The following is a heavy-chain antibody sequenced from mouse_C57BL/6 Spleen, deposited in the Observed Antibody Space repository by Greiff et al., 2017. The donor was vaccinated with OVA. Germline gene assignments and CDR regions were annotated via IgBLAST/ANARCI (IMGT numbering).Heavy chain of an antibody. J-gene: IGHJ1*03. D-gene: IGHD1-1*01. Sequence: VQLQQSGAELVKPGASVKISCKASGYAFSSYWMNWVKQRPGKGLEWIGQIYPGDGDTNYNGKFKGKATLTADKSSSTAYMKLSSLTSEDSAVYFCARRTTVPWYFDVWGTGTTVTVSS. CDR2: IYPGDGDT. CDR3: ARRTTVPWYFDV. V-gene: IGHV1-80*01. CDR1: GYAFSSYW.